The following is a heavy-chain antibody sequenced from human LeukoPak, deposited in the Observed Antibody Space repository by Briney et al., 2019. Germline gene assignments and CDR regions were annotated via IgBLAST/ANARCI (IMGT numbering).Heavy chain of an antibody. V-gene: IGHV3-30*02. CDR3: AKGGTALDY. CDR1: GFIFSNYG. D-gene: IGHD5-12*01. CDR2: IQYDGGNK. Sequence: GGSLRLSCAASGFIFSNYGMHWVRQAPGKGLEWVAFIQYDGGNKYYADSVKGRFTISRDNSKNTLYLQMSSLRPDDTAVYYCAKGGTALDYWGQGSLVTVSP. J-gene: IGHJ4*02.